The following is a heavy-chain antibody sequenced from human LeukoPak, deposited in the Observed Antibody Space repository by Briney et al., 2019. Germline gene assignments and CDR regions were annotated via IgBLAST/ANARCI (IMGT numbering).Heavy chain of an antibody. D-gene: IGHD3-3*01. Sequence: SETLSLTCTVSGGSISSYFWSWIRQPAGKGLEWIGRIYTSGSTNYNPSLKSRVTISIDTSKNQFSLKLSSVTAADTAVYYCARDLSGGTWSGFSTYYYYYMDVWGKGATVTVSS. J-gene: IGHJ6*03. CDR3: ARDLSGGTWSGFSTYYYYYMDV. CDR1: GGSISSYF. CDR2: IYTSGST. V-gene: IGHV4-4*07.